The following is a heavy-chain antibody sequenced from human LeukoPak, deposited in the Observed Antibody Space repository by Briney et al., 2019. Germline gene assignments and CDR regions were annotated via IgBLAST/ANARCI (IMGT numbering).Heavy chain of an antibody. CDR2: INPSGGST. J-gene: IGHJ4*02. D-gene: IGHD6-19*01. Sequence: GSSVKVSCKASGGTFSSYAISWVRQAPGQGLEWMGIINPSGGSTSYAQKFQGRVTMTRDTSISTVYMELSSLRSEDTAVYYCARGGLVAGPYYFDYWGQGTLVTVSS. CDR3: ARGGLVAGPYYFDY. CDR1: GGTFSSYA. V-gene: IGHV1-46*01.